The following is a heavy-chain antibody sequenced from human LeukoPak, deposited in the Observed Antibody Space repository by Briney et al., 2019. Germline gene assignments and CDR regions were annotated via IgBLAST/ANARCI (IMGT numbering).Heavy chain of an antibody. CDR3: AREVPYFPYGMDV. CDR1: GYTFTIYA. Sequence: GASVKVSCKTSGYTFTIYAMHWVRQAPGQRLEWMGWINAGNGNTKYSQKFQGRVTITRDTSASTAYMELSSLRSEDTAVYYCAREVPYFPYGMDVWGQGTTVTVSS. J-gene: IGHJ6*02. V-gene: IGHV1-3*01. CDR2: INAGNGNT. D-gene: IGHD3-10*01.